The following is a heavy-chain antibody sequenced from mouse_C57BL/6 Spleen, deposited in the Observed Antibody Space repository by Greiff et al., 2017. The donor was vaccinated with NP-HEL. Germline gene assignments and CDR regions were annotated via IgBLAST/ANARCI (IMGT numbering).Heavy chain of an antibody. Sequence: QVQLQQSGPGLVQPSQSLSITCTVSGFSLTSYGVHWVRQSPGKGLEWLGVIWSGGSTDYNAAFISRLSISKDNSKSQVFFKMNSLQADDTAIYYCARIITTVDYAMDYWGQGTSVTVSS. CDR2: IWSGGST. CDR1: GFSLTSYG. D-gene: IGHD1-1*01. J-gene: IGHJ4*01. V-gene: IGHV2-2*01. CDR3: ARIITTVDYAMDY.